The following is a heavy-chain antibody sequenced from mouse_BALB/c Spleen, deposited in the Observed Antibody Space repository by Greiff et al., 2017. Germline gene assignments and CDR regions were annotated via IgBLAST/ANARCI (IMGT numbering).Heavy chain of an antibody. V-gene: IGHV2-9*02. Sequence: VQGVESGPGLVAPSQSLSITCTVSGFSLTSYGVHWVRQPPGKGLEWLGVIWAGGSTNYNSALMSRLSISKDNSKGQVFLKMNSLQTDDTAMYYCARDTGDYAWFAYWGQGTLVTVSA. D-gene: IGHD2-4*01. CDR1: GFSLTSYG. J-gene: IGHJ3*01. CDR3: ARDTGDYAWFAY. CDR2: IWAGGST.